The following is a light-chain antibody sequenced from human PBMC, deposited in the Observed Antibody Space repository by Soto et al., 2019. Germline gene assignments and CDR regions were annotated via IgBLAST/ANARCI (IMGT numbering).Light chain of an antibody. Sequence: SSQLTQTPSVSVSPGQTARITCSGDELSKQYVYWYQQKPGQAPVLVIYKDNERASGIPERFSASSSGTTVTLTISGVRAEDEADYYCQSSDDTGNYYLYGTGTKVNVL. V-gene: IGLV3-25*02. CDR1: ELSKQY. J-gene: IGLJ1*01. CDR2: KDN. CDR3: QSSDDTGNYYL.